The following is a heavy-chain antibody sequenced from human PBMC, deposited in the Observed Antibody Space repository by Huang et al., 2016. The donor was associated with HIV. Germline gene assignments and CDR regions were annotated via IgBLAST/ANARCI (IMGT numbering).Heavy chain of an antibody. CDR1: GFTFSSYA. CDR2: ITGRGSSP. CDR3: AKADSGAAAGSLVDY. V-gene: IGHV3-23*01. J-gene: IGHJ4*02. Sequence: EVQLLESGGGLVQPGGSLRLSCAASGFTFSSYAMSWVRQAQGKGLEGVSRITGRGSSPYYADSVKGRFTISRDNSKNTLYLQMNSLRAEDTAIYYCAKADSGAAAGSLVDYWGQGTLVTVSS. D-gene: IGHD6-13*01.